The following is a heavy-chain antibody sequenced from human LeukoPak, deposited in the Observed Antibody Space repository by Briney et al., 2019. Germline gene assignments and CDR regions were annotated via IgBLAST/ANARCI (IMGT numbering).Heavy chain of an antibody. CDR3: ASVYYDFWSGYYLQNAEYFQH. D-gene: IGHD3-3*01. CDR1: GGSISSYY. J-gene: IGHJ1*01. Sequence: PSETLSLTCTVSGGSISSYYWSWIRQPPGKGLEWIGYIYYSGSTNYNPSLKSRVTISVDTSKNQFSLKLSSMTAADTAVYYCASVYYDFWSGYYLQNAEYFQHWGQGTLVTVSS. V-gene: IGHV4-59*01. CDR2: IYYSGST.